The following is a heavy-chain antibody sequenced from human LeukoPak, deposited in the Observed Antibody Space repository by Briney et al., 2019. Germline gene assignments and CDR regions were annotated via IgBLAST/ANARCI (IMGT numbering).Heavy chain of an antibody. J-gene: IGHJ4*02. D-gene: IGHD3-22*01. Sequence: ASVKVSCKASGYTFTNYDINWVRQAPGQGLEWMGIINPSGGSTSYAQKFQGRVTMTRDTSTSTVYMELSSLRSEDTAVYYCARAGPWYYYDSSDYPPLDYWGQGTLVTVSS. CDR1: GYTFTNYD. V-gene: IGHV1-46*01. CDR3: ARAGPWYYYDSSDYPPLDY. CDR2: INPSGGST.